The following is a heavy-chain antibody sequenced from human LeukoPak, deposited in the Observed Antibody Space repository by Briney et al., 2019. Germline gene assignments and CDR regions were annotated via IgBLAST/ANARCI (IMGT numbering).Heavy chain of an antibody. Sequence: SGPALVKPTQTLTLTCTFSGFSLSTSGMCVSWIRQPPGKALEWLGRIDWDDDKYYSTSLKTRLTISKDTSRNQVVLTMTNMDPVDTATYYCARMGMVGGVTYWNFDLWGRGTLVTVSS. D-gene: IGHD3-10*01. J-gene: IGHJ2*01. CDR3: ARMGMVGGVTYWNFDL. V-gene: IGHV2-70*11. CDR2: IDWDDDK. CDR1: GFSLSTSGMC.